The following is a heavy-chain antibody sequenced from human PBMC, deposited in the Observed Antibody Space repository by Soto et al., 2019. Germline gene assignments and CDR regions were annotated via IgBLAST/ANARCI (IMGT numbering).Heavy chain of an antibody. Sequence: GGSLRLSCAASGFTFSSYGMHWVRQAPGKGLEWVAVIWYDGSNKYYADSVKGRFTISRDNSKNTLYLQMNSLRAEDTAVYYCAREHYYDSSGSDDAFDIWGQGTMVTVSS. CDR2: IWYDGSNK. J-gene: IGHJ3*02. V-gene: IGHV3-33*01. CDR3: AREHYYDSSGSDDAFDI. CDR1: GFTFSSYG. D-gene: IGHD3-22*01.